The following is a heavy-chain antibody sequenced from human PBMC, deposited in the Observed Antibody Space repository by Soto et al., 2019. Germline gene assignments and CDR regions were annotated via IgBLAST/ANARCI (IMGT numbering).Heavy chain of an antibody. CDR1: GFTFSSNS. V-gene: IGHV3-48*02. D-gene: IGHD3-10*01. Sequence: PVGSLRLSCAASGFTFSSNSMNWVRQAPGKGLEWVSYIRSSSSTIYYADSVKGRFTISRDNVKNSLYLQMNSLRDEDTAVYYCASSGSGSYHFDYWGQGNLVTVS. J-gene: IGHJ4*02. CDR3: ASSGSGSYHFDY. CDR2: IRSSSSTI.